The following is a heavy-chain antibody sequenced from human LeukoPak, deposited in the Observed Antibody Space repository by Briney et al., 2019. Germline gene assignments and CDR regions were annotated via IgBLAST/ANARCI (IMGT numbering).Heavy chain of an antibody. CDR3: ARNQQQLEPFDY. J-gene: IGHJ4*02. D-gene: IGHD6-13*01. V-gene: IGHV4-59*01. CDR1: GGSISSYY. Sequence: SETLSLTCTVSGGSISSYYWSWIRQPPGKGLEWIGYTYYSGSTNYNPSLKSRVTISVDTSKNQSSLKLSSVTAADTAVYYCARNQQQLEPFDYWGQGTLVTVSS. CDR2: TYYSGST.